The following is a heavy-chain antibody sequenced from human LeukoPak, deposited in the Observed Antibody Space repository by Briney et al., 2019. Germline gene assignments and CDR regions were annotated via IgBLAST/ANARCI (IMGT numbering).Heavy chain of an antibody. CDR1: GFTFSSYS. D-gene: IGHD3-22*01. CDR2: ISSSSSYI. Sequence: GGSLRLSCAASGFTFSSYSMNWVRQAPGKGLEWVSSISSSSSYIYYADSVKGRFTISRDNAKNTLYLQMTSLRAEDTAVYYCAKDLDSSGYYYSMDYWGQGTLVTVSS. J-gene: IGHJ4*02. CDR3: AKDLDSSGYYYSMDY. V-gene: IGHV3-21*01.